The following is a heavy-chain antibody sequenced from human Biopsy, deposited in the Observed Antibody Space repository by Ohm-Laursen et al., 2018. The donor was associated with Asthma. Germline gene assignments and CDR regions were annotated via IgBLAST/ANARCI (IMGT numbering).Heavy chain of an antibody. V-gene: IGHV1-69*13. CDR3: ARKAGSCISRTCYSLDF. CDR1: GGTFNTYV. Sequence: SVKASCKSLGGTFNTYVIGWVRQAPGQGLEWMGGINTVFGTTTYPQKFQDRVTITADDSPSTVYMELSSLRSEDTAVYYCARKAGSCISRTCYSLDFWGQGTLVTVSS. CDR2: INTVFGTT. J-gene: IGHJ4*02. D-gene: IGHD2-2*01.